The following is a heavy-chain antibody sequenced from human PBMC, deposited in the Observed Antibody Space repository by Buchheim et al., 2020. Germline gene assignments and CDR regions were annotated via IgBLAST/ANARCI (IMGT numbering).Heavy chain of an antibody. D-gene: IGHD4-17*01. V-gene: IGHV4-4*02. CDR2: VYHSGIT. J-gene: IGHJ4*02. CDR3: ASVSFYGDSNFDC. CDR1: GDSISSDNW. Sequence: QVQLQESGPGLVKPSGTLSLTCAVSGDSISSDNWWSWVRQPPGQGLEWIAEVYHSGITNYNPSLKSRLTISIDKSQNQFSLKLTSMTAADTAVYYCASVSFYGDSNFDCWGQGTL.